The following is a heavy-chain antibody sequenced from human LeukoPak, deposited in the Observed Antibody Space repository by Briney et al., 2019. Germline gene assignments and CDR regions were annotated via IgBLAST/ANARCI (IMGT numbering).Heavy chain of an antibody. CDR1: GFTFSNAW. V-gene: IGHV3-15*01. CDR3: TSTLQY. Sequence: NPGGSLRLSCAASGFTFSNAWMTWVRQAPGKGLEWVGLIKRKTDGGTTDYAAPVKDRFTISRDDSKNTLYLQMSSLKSEDTAVYYCTSTLQYWGQGILVTVSS. CDR2: IKRKTDGGTT. J-gene: IGHJ4*02.